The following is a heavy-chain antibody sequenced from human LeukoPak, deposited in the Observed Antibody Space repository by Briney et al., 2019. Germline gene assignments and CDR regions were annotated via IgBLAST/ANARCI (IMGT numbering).Heavy chain of an antibody. Sequence: ASVKVSCKASGYTFTGYYMHWVRQAPGQGLEWMGWINPNSGGTNYAQKFQGRVTMTRDTSISTAYMELSRLRSADTAVYYCARDPEQWELSKLFILDYWGQGTLVTVSS. D-gene: IGHD1-26*01. V-gene: IGHV1-2*02. CDR2: INPNSGGT. CDR3: ARDPEQWELSKLFILDY. J-gene: IGHJ4*02. CDR1: GYTFTGYY.